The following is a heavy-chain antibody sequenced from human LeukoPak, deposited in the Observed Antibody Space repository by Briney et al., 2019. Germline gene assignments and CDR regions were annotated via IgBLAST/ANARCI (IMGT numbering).Heavy chain of an antibody. CDR2: IKQGGSEE. J-gene: IGHJ4*02. Sequence: GGSLRLSRAASGFTFSSYWMSWVRQAPGKGLEWVANIKQGGSEEYYVDAVKGRFTVSRDNAKNSLYLQTNSLRAEDTAVYYCARGESWAFDYWGQGTLVTVSS. V-gene: IGHV3-7*05. D-gene: IGHD1-26*01. CDR1: GFTFSSYW. CDR3: ARGESWAFDY.